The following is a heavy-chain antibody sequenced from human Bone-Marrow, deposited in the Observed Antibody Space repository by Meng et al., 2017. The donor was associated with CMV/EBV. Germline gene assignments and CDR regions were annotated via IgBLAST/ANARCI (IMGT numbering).Heavy chain of an antibody. J-gene: IGHJ6*02. CDR1: GFTFSSYA. CDR2: ISGSGGST. CDR3: ARGSDYYYYGMDV. Sequence: GGSLRLSCAASGFTFSSYAMHWVRQAPGKGLEWVSAISGSGGSTYYADSVKGRFTISRDNSKNTLYLQMNSLRAEDTAVYYCARGSDYYYYGMDVWGQGTTVTVSS. D-gene: IGHD6-6*01. V-gene: IGHV3-23*01.